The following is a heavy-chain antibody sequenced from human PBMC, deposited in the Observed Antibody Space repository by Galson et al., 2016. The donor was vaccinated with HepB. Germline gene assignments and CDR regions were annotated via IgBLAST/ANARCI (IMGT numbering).Heavy chain of an antibody. J-gene: IGHJ4*02. D-gene: IGHD3-10*01. CDR3: RAQRGSGAYSDYFDY. CDR1: GFSVSSIY. CDR2: IYSGGST. V-gene: IGHV3-53*01. Sequence: SLRLSCAGSGFSVSSIYMSWVRQAPGKGLEWVSVIYSGGSTSYADSVKGRFTIFRDNSKNTLFLQMDSLRVEDTAVYYCRAQRGSGAYSDYFDYWGQGTLVTVSS.